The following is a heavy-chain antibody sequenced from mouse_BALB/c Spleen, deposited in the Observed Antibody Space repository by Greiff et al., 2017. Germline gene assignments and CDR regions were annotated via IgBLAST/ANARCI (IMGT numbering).Heavy chain of an antibody. D-gene: IGHD1-1*01. CDR1: GYTFTDYE. V-gene: IGHV1-15*01. CDR2: IGPETGGT. J-gene: IGHJ3*01. CDR3: TRGVGATKFAD. Sequence: SGAELVRPGASVTLSCKASGYTFTDYEMHWVKQTPVQGLEWIGAIGPETGGTAYNQKFKGKATLTADKSSSTAYMELRSLTSEDSAVYYWTRGVGATKFADWGQGTLVTVSA.